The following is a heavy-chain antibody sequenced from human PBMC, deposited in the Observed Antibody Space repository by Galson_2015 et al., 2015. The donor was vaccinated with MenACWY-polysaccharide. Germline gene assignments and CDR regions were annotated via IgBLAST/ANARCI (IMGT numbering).Heavy chain of an antibody. Sequence: TLSLTCTVSGGSISSSSYYWGWIRQPPGKGLEWIGSIYYSGSTYYNPSLKSRVTISVDTSKTQFSLRLTSVTAADTAVYYCARRARSGGEWYFDLWGRGTLVTVSS. D-gene: IGHD2-15*01. V-gene: IGHV4-39*07. J-gene: IGHJ2*01. CDR1: GGSISSSSYY. CDR2: IYYSGST. CDR3: ARRARSGGEWYFDL.